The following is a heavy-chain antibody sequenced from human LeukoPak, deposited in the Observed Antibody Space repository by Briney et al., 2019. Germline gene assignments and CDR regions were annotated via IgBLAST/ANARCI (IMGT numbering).Heavy chain of an antibody. Sequence: SVKDSCKATGGTFSSYAISWVRQAPGQGQEWMGGIIPIYGTANNAQKFQGRVTITTDESTSTAYMELSSLRSEDTAVYYCARALAYDFWSGYLGPFDYWGQGSLVTVSS. CDR2: IIPIYGTA. V-gene: IGHV1-69*05. J-gene: IGHJ4*02. D-gene: IGHD3-3*01. CDR1: GGTFSSYA. CDR3: ARALAYDFWSGYLGPFDY.